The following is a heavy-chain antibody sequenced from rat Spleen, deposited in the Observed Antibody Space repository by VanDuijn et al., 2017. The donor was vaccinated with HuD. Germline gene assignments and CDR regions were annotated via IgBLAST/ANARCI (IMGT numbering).Heavy chain of an antibody. D-gene: IGHD3-2*01. J-gene: IGHJ4*01. CDR3: SRSHPGVMDA. CDR1: GFSLISHS. Sequence: QVQLKESGPGLVQSSQTLSLICTVSGFSLISHSVHWVRQPPGKGLEWMGGIWGDGSTDYNSVLESRLTINRDTSKSQVFLKMNSLQTEDTAIYFCSRSHPGVMDAWGQGASVTVSS. V-gene: IGHV2-1*01. CDR2: IWGDGST.